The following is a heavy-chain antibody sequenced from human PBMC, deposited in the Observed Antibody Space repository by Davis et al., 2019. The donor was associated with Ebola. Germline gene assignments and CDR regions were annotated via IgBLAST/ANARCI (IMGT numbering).Heavy chain of an antibody. CDR2: IIPVVDTK. CDR1: AGTFTNYS. CDR3: ARGKWFDP. J-gene: IGHJ5*02. Sequence: SVKVSCKTSAGTFTNYSVNWVRQAPAQGLEWLGRIIPVVDTKDYAQKFQGRVTLTADKATNTAYMELSGLSFDDTAVYYCARGKWFDPWGQGTLVSVTS. V-gene: IGHV1-69*08.